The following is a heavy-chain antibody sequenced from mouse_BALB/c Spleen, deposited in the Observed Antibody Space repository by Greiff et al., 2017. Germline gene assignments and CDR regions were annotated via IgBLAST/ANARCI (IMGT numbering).Heavy chain of an antibody. J-gene: IGHJ4*01. CDR3: ARDGGNTMDY. Sequence: VQLQQSGPELMKPGASVKISCKASGYSFTSYYMHWVKQSHGKSLEWIGYIYPFNGGTSYNQKFKGKATLTVDKSSSTAYMHLSSLTSEDSAVYYCARDGGNTMDYWGQGTSVTVSS. D-gene: IGHD5-2*01. V-gene: IGHV1S135*01. CDR2: IYPFNGGT. CDR1: GYSFTSYY.